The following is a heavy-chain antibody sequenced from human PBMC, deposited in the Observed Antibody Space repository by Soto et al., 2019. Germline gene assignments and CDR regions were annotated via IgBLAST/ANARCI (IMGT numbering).Heavy chain of an antibody. J-gene: IGHJ5*02. CDR3: ARLTAAGNWFDP. CDR2: FFVTGRI. Sequence: PSETLSLTCTVSGDSIRGYSWSWIRQPAGQGLESLGRFFVTGRINYNPSLKSRVTMSLDTSKNQFSLKLSSVTAADTAVYYRARLTAAGNWFDPWGQGTLVTVSS. D-gene: IGHD6-13*01. V-gene: IGHV4-4*07. CDR1: GDSIRGYS.